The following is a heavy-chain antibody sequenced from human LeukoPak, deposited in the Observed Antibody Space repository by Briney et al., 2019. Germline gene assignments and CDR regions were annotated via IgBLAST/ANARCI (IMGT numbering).Heavy chain of an antibody. V-gene: IGHV4-38-2*02. CDR3: ARDHSSSSEDY. D-gene: IGHD6-13*01. J-gene: IGHJ4*02. CDR2: IFHTGST. Sequence: SETLSLTCTVSGYSISSGYYWAWIRQPPGKGLEWIGSIFHTGSTYHNPSLKSRDTISVDTSKNQFSLKLNSVTAADTAVYYCARDHSSSSEDYWGQGTLVTVSS. CDR1: GYSISSGYY.